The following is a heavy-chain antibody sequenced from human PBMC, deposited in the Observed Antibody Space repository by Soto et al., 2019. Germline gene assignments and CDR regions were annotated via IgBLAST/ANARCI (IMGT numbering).Heavy chain of an antibody. V-gene: IGHV3-48*01. J-gene: IGHJ4*02. CDR2: IISSSSTI. D-gene: IGHD3-9*01. CDR1: GFTFSSYS. Sequence: GGSLRLSCAASGFTFSSYSMNWVRQAPGKGLEWVSYIISSSSTIYYADSVKGRFTISRDNAKNSLYLQMNSLRAEDTAVYYCARGLRYFDWLFPNDYWGQGTLVTVSS. CDR3: ARGLRYFDWLFPNDY.